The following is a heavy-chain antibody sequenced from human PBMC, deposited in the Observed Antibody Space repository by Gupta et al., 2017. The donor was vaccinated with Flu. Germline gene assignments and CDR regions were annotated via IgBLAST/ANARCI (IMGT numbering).Heavy chain of an antibody. CDR3: AKDPQQLVPQNWFDP. CDR1: GFTFSSYA. D-gene: IGHD6-13*01. J-gene: IGHJ5*02. Sequence: QLLESGGGLVQPGGSLRLSCAASGFTFSSYAMSWVRQAPGKGLEWVSGISGNGGSTFYADSVKGRFTISRDNSRNTLYLQMNDLRAEDTAVYFCAKDPQQLVPQNWFDPWGQGTLVTVSS. CDR2: ISGNGGST. V-gene: IGHV3-23*01.